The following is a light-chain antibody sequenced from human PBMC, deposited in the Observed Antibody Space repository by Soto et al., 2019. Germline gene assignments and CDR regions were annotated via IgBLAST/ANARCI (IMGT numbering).Light chain of an antibody. CDR3: SSYTSSSSYV. CDR1: SSDVGTYNC. J-gene: IGLJ1*01. CDR2: DVS. Sequence: QSALTQPASVSGSPGQSITISCTGTSSDVGTYNCVSWYQHHPGKAPKLMIYDVSNRPSGVSNRFSGSKSGNTASLTISGLQAEDEADYYCSSYTSSSSYVFGTGTKLTVL. V-gene: IGLV2-14*03.